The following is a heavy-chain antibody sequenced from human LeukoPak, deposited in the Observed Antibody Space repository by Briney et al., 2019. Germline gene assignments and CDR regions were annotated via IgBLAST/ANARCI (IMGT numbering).Heavy chain of an antibody. CDR2: ISPSGGST. J-gene: IGHJ4*02. CDR1: GYTFTSNY. V-gene: IGHV1-46*01. D-gene: IGHD4-17*01. Sequence: ASVKVSCKAFGYTFTSNYMHWVRQAPGQGPEWMGVISPSGGSTTYAQKFQGRVTLTRDMSTSTDYLELSSLRSEDTAVYYCARGLRTVTAYYFDYWGQGTLVTVSS. CDR3: ARGLRTVTAYYFDY.